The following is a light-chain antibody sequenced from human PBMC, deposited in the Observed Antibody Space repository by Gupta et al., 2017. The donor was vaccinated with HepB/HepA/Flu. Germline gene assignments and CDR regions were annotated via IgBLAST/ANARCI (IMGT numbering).Light chain of an antibody. J-gene: IGLJ3*02. CDR3: GAWDNIRSDGV. V-gene: IGLV1-44*01. CDR1: SSNIGSNP. CDR2: NND. Sequence: SVLPHPPATPAPPAPWVTISCSGSSSNIGSNPVHWFQQLPGPAPKLLISNNDQRPSGAADRFSGSNYGTSASLAISGLQSGDEADDDCGAWDNIRSDGVFGGGTRLTVL.